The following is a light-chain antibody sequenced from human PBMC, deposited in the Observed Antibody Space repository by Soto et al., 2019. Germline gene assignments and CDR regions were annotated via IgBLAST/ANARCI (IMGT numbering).Light chain of an antibody. CDR1: SSDVGGYNY. V-gene: IGLV2-14*01. J-gene: IGLJ1*01. CDR3: CSYTTSNTRQIV. Sequence: QSVLTQPASVSGSPGQSITIPCTGTSSDVGGYNYVSWYQQHPGKAPKFMIYDVSNRPSGVSNLFSGSKSGNTASLTISGLQAEDEADYYCCSYTTSNTRQIVFGTGTKVTVL. CDR2: DVS.